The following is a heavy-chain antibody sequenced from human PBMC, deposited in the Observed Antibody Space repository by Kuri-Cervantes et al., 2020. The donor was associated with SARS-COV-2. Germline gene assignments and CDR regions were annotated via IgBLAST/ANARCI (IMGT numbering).Heavy chain of an antibody. V-gene: IGHV3-23*01. CDR3: AKDWDSRGYYLFDH. CDR2: LSGSGVST. CDR1: GFTFSSNA. J-gene: IGHJ4*02. D-gene: IGHD3-22*01. Sequence: GESLKISCAASGFTFSSNAMSWVRQAPGKGLEWVSGLSGSGVSTYYAESVKGRFTISRDNSKNTLYLQTNSLRAEDTAVYYCAKDWDSRGYYLFDHWGQGTLVTVSS.